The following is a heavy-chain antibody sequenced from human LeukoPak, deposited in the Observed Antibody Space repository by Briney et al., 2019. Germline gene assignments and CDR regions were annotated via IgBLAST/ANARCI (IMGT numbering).Heavy chain of an antibody. CDR1: GGSISSSSYY. CDR2: IYYSGST. CDR3: ARVYSRFYYYYMDV. V-gene: IGHV4-39*07. D-gene: IGHD6-6*01. Sequence: PSETLSLTCTVSGGSISSSSYYWGWIRQPPGKGLEWIGSIYYSGSTYYNPSLKSRVTISVDTSKKQFSLKVSSVTAADTAVYYCARVYSRFYYYYMDVWGNGTTVTVSS. J-gene: IGHJ6*03.